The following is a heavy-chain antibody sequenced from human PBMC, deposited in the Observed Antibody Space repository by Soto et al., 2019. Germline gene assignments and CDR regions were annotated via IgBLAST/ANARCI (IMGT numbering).Heavy chain of an antibody. Sequence: QVQLVESGGGEAQPGRSLRLSCAVSGFTFRSFGMHWVRQAPGKGLEWVAAISYDGSNKFYVDPVKGRCTISRDNSKNTMFLKLSCLRLADTAVYYCVKYKLASHFWSLSGWGQGTTVTVSS. V-gene: IGHV3-30*18. J-gene: IGHJ6*02. CDR2: ISYDGSNK. CDR1: GFTFRSFG. D-gene: IGHD3-3*02. CDR3: VKYKLASHFWSLSG.